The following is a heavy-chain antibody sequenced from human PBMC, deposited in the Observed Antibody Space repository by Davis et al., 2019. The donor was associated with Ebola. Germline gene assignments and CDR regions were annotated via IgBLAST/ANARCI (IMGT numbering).Heavy chain of an antibody. Sequence: PSETLSLTCAVSGGSISSGGYSWSWIRQPPGKGLEWIGYIYHSGSTYYNPSLKSRVTISVDRSKNQFSLKLSSVTAADTAVYYCASSSGSYLYDAFDIWGQGTMVTVSS. J-gene: IGHJ3*02. V-gene: IGHV4-30-2*01. D-gene: IGHD1-26*01. CDR3: ASSSGSYLYDAFDI. CDR2: IYHSGST. CDR1: GGSISSGGYS.